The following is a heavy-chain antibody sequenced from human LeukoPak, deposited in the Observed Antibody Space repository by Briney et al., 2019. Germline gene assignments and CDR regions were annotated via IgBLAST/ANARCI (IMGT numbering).Heavy chain of an antibody. V-gene: IGHV4-39*02. Sequence: SETLSLTCTVSGGSISNSSSYWGWIRQPPGKGLEWIGSIYYSGSTYYNPSLKSRVTISVDTSKNQFSLKLSSVTAADTAVYYCARDHYPRYNWFDPWGQGTLVTVSS. J-gene: IGHJ5*02. CDR1: GGSISNSSSY. D-gene: IGHD1-26*01. CDR2: IYYSGST. CDR3: ARDHYPRYNWFDP.